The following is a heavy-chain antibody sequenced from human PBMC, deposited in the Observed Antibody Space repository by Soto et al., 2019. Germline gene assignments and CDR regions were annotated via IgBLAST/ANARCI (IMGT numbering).Heavy chain of an antibody. CDR1: GFSFTSSS. V-gene: IGHV1-58*01. Sequence: GASVKVSCKASGFSFTSSSVQWVRQARGQRLEWIGWIVIGSGNTNYAQRFQERVTFTRDMSTSTAYMELSSLRSKDTAMYYCAAVPGDFDCWGQGTLVTVSS. CDR3: AAVPGDFDC. CDR2: IVIGSGNT. D-gene: IGHD1-1*01. J-gene: IGHJ4*02.